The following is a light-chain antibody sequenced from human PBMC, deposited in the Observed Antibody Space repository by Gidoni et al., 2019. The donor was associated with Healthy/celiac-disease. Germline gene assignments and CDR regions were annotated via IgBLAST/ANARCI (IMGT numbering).Light chain of an antibody. CDR3: MQALQTPPT. V-gene: IGKV2-28*01. J-gene: IGKJ1*01. Sequence: DIVMTQSPLSLPVTPGAPASISCRSSQSLLHSNGYNSLNWYLQKSGQSPQRLCYLGSNRPAGVPDRFSGSGSGTDFTLKISRVEAEDVGVYYCMQALQTPPTFGQGTKVEIK. CDR1: QSLLHSNGYNS. CDR2: LGS.